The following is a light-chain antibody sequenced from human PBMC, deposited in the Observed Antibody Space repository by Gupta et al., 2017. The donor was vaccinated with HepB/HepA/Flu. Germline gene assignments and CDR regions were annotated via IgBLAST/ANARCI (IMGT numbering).Light chain of an antibody. J-gene: IGLJ2*01. V-gene: IGLV2-23*02. CDR2: DVS. Sequence: QSALTQPASVSGSPGLSITISCTGTSSDVGSYNLVSWYQQHPGKAPKLMIYDVSKRPSGVSNRFSGSKSGNTASLTISGLQAEDEADYYCSSYATSSTVVFGGGTKLTVL. CDR1: SSDVGSYNL. CDR3: SSYATSSTVV.